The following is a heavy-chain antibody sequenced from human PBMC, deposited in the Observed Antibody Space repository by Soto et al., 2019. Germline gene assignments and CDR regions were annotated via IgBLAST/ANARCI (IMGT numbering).Heavy chain of an antibody. Sequence: QLQLQESGPGLVKPSETLSLTCTVSGGSISRSDSYWGWIRQPPGKGLEWIGTISYIGNTHYNPSLRSRVTISVTTSKNNFSRKLNSVTAADTAVYYCARRFYDAGYCSGGSCSSRGLRNWFDPWGQGTLVTVSS. CDR1: GGSISRSDSY. J-gene: IGHJ5*02. D-gene: IGHD2-15*01. V-gene: IGHV4-39*02. CDR3: ARRFYDAGYCSGGSCSSRGLRNWFDP. CDR2: ISYIGNT.